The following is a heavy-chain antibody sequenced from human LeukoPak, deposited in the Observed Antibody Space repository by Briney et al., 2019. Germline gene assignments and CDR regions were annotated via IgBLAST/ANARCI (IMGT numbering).Heavy chain of an antibody. D-gene: IGHD3-22*01. J-gene: IGHJ4*02. Sequence: PSETLSLTCTVSGGSISSGDYYWSWIRQPPGKGLEWIGFIYNSGSTYYNPSLKSRVTISVDTSKNQFSLKLSSVTAADTAVYYCARSGYRSSGPYYFDYWGQGTLVTVSS. V-gene: IGHV4-30-4*01. CDR3: ARSGYRSSGPYYFDY. CDR2: IYNSGST. CDR1: GGSISSGDYY.